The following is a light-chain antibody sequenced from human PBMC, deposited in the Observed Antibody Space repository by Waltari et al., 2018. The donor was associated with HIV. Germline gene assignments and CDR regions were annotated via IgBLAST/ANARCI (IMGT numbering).Light chain of an antibody. V-gene: IGLV2-11*01. CDR2: DVT. CDR3: CSYAGSSTLDWV. Sequence: QSALTQPRSVSGSPGQSVTISCTGTSSDVGGYDFVSWYQQHPGKAPKLIIYDVTKWPSGVPDRFSGSKSGNTASLTISRLQAEDEADYYCCSYAGSSTLDWVFGGGTKLTVL. CDR1: SSDVGGYDF. J-gene: IGLJ3*02.